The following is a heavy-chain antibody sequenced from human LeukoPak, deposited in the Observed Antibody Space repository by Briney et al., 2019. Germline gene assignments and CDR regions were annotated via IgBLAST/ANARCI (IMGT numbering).Heavy chain of an antibody. J-gene: IGHJ4*02. CDR1: GGSISSGGYS. CDR2: IYTSGST. CDR3: AREGHNFDY. Sequence: PSQTLSLTCAVSGGSISSGGYSWSWIRQPAGKGLEWIGRIYTSGSTNYNPSLKSRVTMSVDTSKNQFSLKLSSVTAADTAVYYCAREGHNFDYWGQGTLVTVSS. V-gene: IGHV4-61*02.